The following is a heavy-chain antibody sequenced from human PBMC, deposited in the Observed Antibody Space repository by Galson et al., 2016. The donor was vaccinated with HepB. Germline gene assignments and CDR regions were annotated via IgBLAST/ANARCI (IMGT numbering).Heavy chain of an antibody. CDR1: GFTFSSYW. CDR2: INSDGSNT. CDR3: LLVSQR. J-gene: IGHJ4*02. D-gene: IGHD2-8*02. Sequence: SLRLSCAASGFTFSSYWMHWVRQAPGKGLVWVSRINSDGSNTGYADSVKGRFTVSRDNAKNTLYLQMNSMRAEDTAVYYCLLVSQRWGQGTLVTVSS. V-gene: IGHV3-74*01.